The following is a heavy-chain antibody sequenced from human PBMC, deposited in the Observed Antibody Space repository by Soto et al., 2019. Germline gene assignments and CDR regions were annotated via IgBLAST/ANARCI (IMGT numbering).Heavy chain of an antibody. CDR1: GGSISSYY. V-gene: IGHV4-4*07. J-gene: IGHJ3*02. Sequence: SETLSLTCTVSGGSISSYYWSWIRQPAGKGLEWIGRIYTSGSTNYNPSLKSRVTMSVDTSKNQFSLKLSSVTAADTAMYYCARELYCGGDCYAFDIWGQGTMVTVSS. CDR2: IYTSGST. CDR3: ARELYCGGDCYAFDI. D-gene: IGHD2-21*02.